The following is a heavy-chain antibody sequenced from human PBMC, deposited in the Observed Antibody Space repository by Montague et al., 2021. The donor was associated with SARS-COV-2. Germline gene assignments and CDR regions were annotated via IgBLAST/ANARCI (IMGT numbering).Heavy chain of an antibody. CDR1: GLTFSSYS. CDR3: ARDDYVWGSYRYSQYNWFDP. V-gene: IGHV3-21*01. J-gene: IGHJ5*02. CDR2: ISSSSSYI. D-gene: IGHD3-16*02. Sequence: SLRLSCSASGLTFSSYSMNWVRQAPGKGLEWVSSISSSSSYIYYXDSVKGRFTISRDNAKNSLYLQMNSLRAEDTAVYYCARDDYVWGSYRYSQYNWFDPWGQGTLVTVSS.